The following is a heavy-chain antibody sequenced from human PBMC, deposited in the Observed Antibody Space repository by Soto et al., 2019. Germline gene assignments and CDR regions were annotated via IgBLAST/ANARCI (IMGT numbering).Heavy chain of an antibody. CDR2: VFHKGIT. CDR3: ARDAAVPGEADRFEH. V-gene: IGHV4-4*02. J-gene: IGHJ4*02. Sequence: QVQLQASGPRLVRPWGTLSVTCTVSGDSIKTNVWWSWVRQSPGKALEWIGEVFHKGITNYNPSLWGRVAMSVDKSNNQFPLMLTSVTAADSGIYYCARDAAVPGEADRFEHRGQGILVTVSS. D-gene: IGHD6-19*01. CDR1: GDSIKTNVW.